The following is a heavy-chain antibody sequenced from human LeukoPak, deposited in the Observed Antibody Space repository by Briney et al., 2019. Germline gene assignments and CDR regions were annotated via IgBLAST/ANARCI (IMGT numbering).Heavy chain of an antibody. CDR3: ARDFPSPYSSSWYRYNWFDP. Sequence: GGSLRLSCAASGFTFSDYYMSWIRQAPGKGLEWVSYISSSGSTIYYADSVKGRFTISRDNAKNSLYLQMNSLRAEDTAVYYCARDFPSPYSSSWYRYNWFDPWGQGTLVTVSS. CDR2: ISSSGSTI. D-gene: IGHD6-13*01. CDR1: GFTFSDYY. J-gene: IGHJ5*02. V-gene: IGHV3-11*04.